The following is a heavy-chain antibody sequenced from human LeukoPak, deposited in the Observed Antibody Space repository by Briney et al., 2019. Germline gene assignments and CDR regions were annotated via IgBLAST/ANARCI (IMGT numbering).Heavy chain of an antibody. Sequence: GGSLRLSCAASKFTFSTFAMHWVRQAPGKGLEWVALTSNDGSSKYYTDSVKGRFTISRDNSKNTLYLQMNSLRAEDTAVYYCAREGGDLRWKNRFDFWGQGTLVTVSS. J-gene: IGHJ4*02. CDR3: AREGGDLRWKNRFDF. V-gene: IGHV3-30-3*01. CDR2: TSNDGSSK. CDR1: KFTFSTFA. D-gene: IGHD4-23*01.